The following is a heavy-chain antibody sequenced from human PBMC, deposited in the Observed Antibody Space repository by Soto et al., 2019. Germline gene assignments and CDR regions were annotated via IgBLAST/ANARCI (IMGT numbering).Heavy chain of an antibody. J-gene: IGHJ4*02. CDR2: ISSSSSYI. CDR3: ARDPPYYDILTGYYSPNFDY. V-gene: IGHV3-21*01. CDR1: GFTFSSYS. Sequence: GGSLRLSCAASGFTFSSYSMNWVRQAPGKGLEWVSSISSSSSYIYYADSVKGRFTISRDDAKNSLYQQMNSLRAEDTAVYYCARDPPYYDILTGYYSPNFDYWGQGTLVTVSS. D-gene: IGHD3-9*01.